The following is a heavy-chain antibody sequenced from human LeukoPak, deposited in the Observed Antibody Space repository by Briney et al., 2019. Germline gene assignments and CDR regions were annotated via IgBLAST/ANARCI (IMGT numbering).Heavy chain of an antibody. D-gene: IGHD1-14*01. J-gene: IGHJ3*02. CDR3: AKDSTPENAFDI. CDR1: GFTFRSYA. Sequence: GRSLRLSCAASGFTFRSYAMHWVRQAPGKGLEWVAVISYDGGNKYYADSVKGRFTISRDNSKNTLYLQMNSLRAEDTAVYYCAKDSTPENAFDIWGQGTMVTVSS. V-gene: IGHV3-30-3*01. CDR2: ISYDGGNK.